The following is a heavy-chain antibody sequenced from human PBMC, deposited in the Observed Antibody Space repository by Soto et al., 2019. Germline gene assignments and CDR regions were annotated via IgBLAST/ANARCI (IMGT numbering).Heavy chain of an antibody. J-gene: IGHJ3*02. D-gene: IGHD3-22*01. CDR1: GYTFTSYY. CDR3: ARGGRGSYYDSSGYYYGRYDDFDI. V-gene: IGHV1-46*03. Sequence: GASVKVSSKASGYTFTSYYMHWVRQAPGQGLGWMGIINPSGGSTTYAQKFQGRVTMTRDTSTSTVYMELSSLRSEDTAVYYCARGGRGSYYDSSGYYYGRYDDFDIWGQGTMVT. CDR2: INPSGGST.